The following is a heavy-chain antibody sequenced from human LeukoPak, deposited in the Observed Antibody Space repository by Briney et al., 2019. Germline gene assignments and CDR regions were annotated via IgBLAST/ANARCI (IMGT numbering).Heavy chain of an antibody. CDR3: GRASVGGGFDY. CDR2: IYSSGST. CDR1: GFTVSNNY. V-gene: IGHV3-66*01. Sequence: PGGSLRLSCAAYGFTVSNNYMTWVRQAPGKGLEWVSFIYSSGSTSDADSVKGRFSISRDNFKNTLYLQMNSLRVEDTAVYYCGRASVGGGFDYWGQGTLVTVSS. D-gene: IGHD2-15*01. J-gene: IGHJ4*02.